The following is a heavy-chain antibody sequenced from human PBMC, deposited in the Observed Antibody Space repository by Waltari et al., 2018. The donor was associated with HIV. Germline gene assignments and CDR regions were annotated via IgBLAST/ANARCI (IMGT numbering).Heavy chain of an antibody. D-gene: IGHD5-12*01. V-gene: IGHV5-51*03. J-gene: IGHJ3*02. CDR1: GYSFTSYW. Sequence: EVQLVQSGAEVKKPGESLKISCKGSGYSFTSYWIGWVRQMHGKGLEWMGIIYPGDSDTRYSPSFQGQVTISADKSISTAYLQWSSLKASDTAMYYCGRLKRVEMATPDAFDIWGQGTMVTVSS. CDR3: GRLKRVEMATPDAFDI. CDR2: IYPGDSDT.